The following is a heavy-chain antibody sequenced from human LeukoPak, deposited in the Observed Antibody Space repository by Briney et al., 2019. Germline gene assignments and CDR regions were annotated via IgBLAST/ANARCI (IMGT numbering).Heavy chain of an antibody. Sequence: GGSLRLSCAASGFTFSRYAMSWVRQAPGKGLEWVAIISYDGSDKHYADSVKGRFTISRDNSKNTLYLQMNSLRGEDTAVYYCARDLDSTVVTPSFDYWDQGTLVTVSS. J-gene: IGHJ4*02. CDR3: ARDLDSTVVTPSFDY. V-gene: IGHV3-30*04. D-gene: IGHD4-23*01. CDR2: ISYDGSDK. CDR1: GFTFSRYA.